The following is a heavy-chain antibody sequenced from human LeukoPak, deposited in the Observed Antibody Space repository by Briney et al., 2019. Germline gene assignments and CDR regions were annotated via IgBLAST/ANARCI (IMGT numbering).Heavy chain of an antibody. Sequence: ASVKVSCKASGYTFTSYGISWVRQAPGQGLEWMGWISAYNGNTNYAQKLQGRVTMTTDTSTSTAYMELRSLRSDDTAVYYCASTATQRYYDYVWGSYRPINYYYYMDVWGKGTTVTISS. V-gene: IGHV1-18*01. CDR1: GYTFTSYG. D-gene: IGHD3-16*02. CDR3: ASTATQRYYDYVWGSYRPINYYYYMDV. J-gene: IGHJ6*03. CDR2: ISAYNGNT.